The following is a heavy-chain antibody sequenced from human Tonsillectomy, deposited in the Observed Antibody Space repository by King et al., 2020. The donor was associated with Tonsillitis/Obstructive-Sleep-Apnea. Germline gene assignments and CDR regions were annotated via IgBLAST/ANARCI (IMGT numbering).Heavy chain of an antibody. CDR3: ARAGCIVEVPATTTDYYYYMDV. D-gene: IGHD2-2*01. J-gene: IGHJ6*03. V-gene: IGHV4-34*01. CDR2: INHSGST. Sequence: QVQLQQWGAGLLKPSETLSLPCAVYGGSFSGYYWRWLRQPPGKGLEWIGEINHSGSTNYNPSLKSRVTISVDTSKNQFSLKLSSVTAADTAVYYCARAGCIVEVPATTTDYYYYMDVWGKGTTVTVSS. CDR1: GGSFSGYY.